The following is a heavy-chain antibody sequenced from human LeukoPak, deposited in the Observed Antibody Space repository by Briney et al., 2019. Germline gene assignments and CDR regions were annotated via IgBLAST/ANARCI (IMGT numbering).Heavy chain of an antibody. CDR2: IYYSGST. CDR3: ARALGDLDAFDI. Sequence: PSETLSLTCTVSGGSISSSSYYWGWIHQPPGKGLEWIGSIYYSGSTYYNPSLKSRVTISVDTSKNQFSLKLSSVTAADTAVYYCARALGDLDAFDIWGQGTMVTVSS. D-gene: IGHD3-10*01. CDR1: GGSISSSSYY. J-gene: IGHJ3*02. V-gene: IGHV4-39*07.